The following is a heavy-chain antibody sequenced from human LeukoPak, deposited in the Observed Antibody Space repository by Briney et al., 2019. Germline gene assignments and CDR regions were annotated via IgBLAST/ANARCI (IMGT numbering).Heavy chain of an antibody. V-gene: IGHV4-39*01. J-gene: IGHJ3*02. CDR3: ARHSSRDAFDI. Sequence: PSETLSLTCTVSGGSIRTTSYYWGWIRQPPGKGLEWIGSIYYTGITFYNASLKSRVTISVDTSKNQFSLDLSSVTAADTALYYCARHSSRDAFDIWGQGTMVTVSS. CDR1: GGSIRTTSYY. D-gene: IGHD6-13*01. CDR2: IYYTGIT.